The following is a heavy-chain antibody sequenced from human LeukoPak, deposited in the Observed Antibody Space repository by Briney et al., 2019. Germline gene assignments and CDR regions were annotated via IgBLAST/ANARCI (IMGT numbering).Heavy chain of an antibody. V-gene: IGHV4-30-4*08. Sequence: SQTLSLTCTVSGGSISSGDYCWNWIRQPPGEGLEWIGYMSNSGSTYYNPSLKSRVTVSVDTSKNQFSLRLSSVTAADTAVYYCARPRDTTHYYYWGDAFDIWGQGTMVTVSS. CDR1: GGSISSGDYC. J-gene: IGHJ3*02. CDR2: MSNSGST. D-gene: IGHD3-22*01. CDR3: ARPRDTTHYYYWGDAFDI.